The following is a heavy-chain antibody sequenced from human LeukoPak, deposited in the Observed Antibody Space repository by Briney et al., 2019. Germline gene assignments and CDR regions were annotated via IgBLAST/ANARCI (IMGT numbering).Heavy chain of an antibody. CDR2: IYYSGST. V-gene: IGHV4-59*01. J-gene: IGHJ4*02. Sequence: PSETLSLTCTVSGGPISSYYWSWIRQPPGKGLEWIGYIYYSGSTNYNPSLKSRVTISVDTSKNQFSLKLSSVTAADTAVYYCARDSGYYYDSSGLPINWGQGTLVTVSS. CDR3: ARDSGYYYDSSGLPIN. CDR1: GGPISSYY. D-gene: IGHD3-22*01.